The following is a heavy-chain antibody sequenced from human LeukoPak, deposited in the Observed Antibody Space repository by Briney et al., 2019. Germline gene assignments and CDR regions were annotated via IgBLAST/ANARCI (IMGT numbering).Heavy chain of an antibody. CDR2: IYSGGST. CDR3: ARKNGLDY. CDR1: GFTFSSYS. J-gene: IGHJ4*02. Sequence: HPGGSLRLSCAASGFTFSSYSMNWVRQAPGKGLEWVSVIYSGGSTYYADSVKGRFTISRDNSKNTLYLQMNSLRAEDTAVYYCARKNGLDYWGQGTLVTVSS. V-gene: IGHV3-66*01.